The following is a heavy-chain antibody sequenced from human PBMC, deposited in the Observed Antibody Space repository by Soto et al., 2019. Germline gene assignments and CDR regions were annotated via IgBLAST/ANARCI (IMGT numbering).Heavy chain of an antibody. J-gene: IGHJ4*02. CDR1: GFTFDDYA. Sequence: EVQLVESGGGLVQPGRSLRLSCAASGFTFDDYAMHWVRQAPGKGLEWVSGISWNSGCIGYADSVKGRFTISRDNAKNSRYLQMNSVRAEDTALYYCAKGGVRVVAASIDYWGQGTLVTVSS. D-gene: IGHD2-15*01. CDR2: ISWNSGCI. V-gene: IGHV3-9*01. CDR3: AKGGVRVVAASIDY.